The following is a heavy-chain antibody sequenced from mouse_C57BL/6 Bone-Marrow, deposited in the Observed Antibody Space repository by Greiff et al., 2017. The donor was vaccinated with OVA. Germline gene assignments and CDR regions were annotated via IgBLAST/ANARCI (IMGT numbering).Heavy chain of an antibody. CDR1: GYTFTDYY. CDR3: ARSERLRDYFDY. CDR2: IYPGSGNI. J-gene: IGHJ2*01. Sequence: QVQLKQSGAELVRPGASVKLSCKASGYTFTDYYISWVKQRPGQGLEWIARIYPGSGNIYYNEKFKGKATLTAEKSSSTASMQLRSLTSDDSAVYFGARSERLRDYFDYWGQGTTLTGSS. D-gene: IGHD2-2*01. V-gene: IGHV1-76*01.